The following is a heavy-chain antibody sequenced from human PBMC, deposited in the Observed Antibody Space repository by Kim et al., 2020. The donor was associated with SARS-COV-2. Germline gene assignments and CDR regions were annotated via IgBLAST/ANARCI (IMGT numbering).Heavy chain of an antibody. Sequence: SETLSLTCTVSGGSISSGGYYWSWIRQHPGKGLEWIGYIYYSGSTYYNSSLKIRVTIPVDTSKYHFSLKLSSLTAAATAVYYCVIVARITIFGVVNSAFDIWGQGTMVTVSS. CDR2: IYYSGST. V-gene: IGHV4-31*03. CDR1: GGSISSGGYY. J-gene: IGHJ3*02. D-gene: IGHD3-3*01. CDR3: VIVARITIFGVVNSAFDI.